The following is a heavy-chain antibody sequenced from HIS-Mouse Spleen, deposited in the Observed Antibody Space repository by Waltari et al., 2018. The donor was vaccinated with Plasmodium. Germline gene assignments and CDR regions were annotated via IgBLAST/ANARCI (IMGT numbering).Heavy chain of an antibody. CDR1: GLTSGSYW. J-gene: IGHJ2*01. CDR2: IKQDGSEK. CDR3: ASSWYWYFDL. V-gene: IGHV3-7*01. Sequence: EMQLVESGGGLDQPGGCLMVSWAAFGLTSGSYWMSWVRRGPGKGREWVANIKQDGSEKYYVDSVKGRFTISRDNAKNSLYLQMNSLRAEDTAVYYCASSWYWYFDLWGRGTLVTVSS. D-gene: IGHD6-13*01.